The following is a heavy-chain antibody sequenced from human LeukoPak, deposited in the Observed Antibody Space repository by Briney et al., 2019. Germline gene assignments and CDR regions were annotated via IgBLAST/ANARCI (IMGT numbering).Heavy chain of an antibody. CDR1: GFTFSSYD. D-gene: IGHD3-10*01. CDR3: ARAALSGPLRYFDL. V-gene: IGHV3-13*01. CDR2: IGTAADT. J-gene: IGHJ2*01. Sequence: GGSLRLSCAASGFTFSSYDMHWVRHATGKGLEWVSAIGTAADTYYPGSVKGRFTISRENAKNSLYLQMNSLKAGDTAVYYCARAALSGPLRYFDLWGRGTLVTVSS.